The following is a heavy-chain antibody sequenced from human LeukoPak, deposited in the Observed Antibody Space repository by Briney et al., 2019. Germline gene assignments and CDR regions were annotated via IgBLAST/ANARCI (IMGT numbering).Heavy chain of an antibody. Sequence: PSETLSLTCTVSGGSINGYYWSWIRQSPEKGLEWIGYIYYRGSTNYNPSLKSRVTISVDTSKNQFSLKLSSVTAADTAVYYCAKADYDTSAYYYTFDYWGQGTLVTVSP. D-gene: IGHD3-22*01. CDR2: IYYRGST. CDR3: AKADYDTSAYYYTFDY. V-gene: IGHV4-59*01. CDR1: GGSINGYY. J-gene: IGHJ4*02.